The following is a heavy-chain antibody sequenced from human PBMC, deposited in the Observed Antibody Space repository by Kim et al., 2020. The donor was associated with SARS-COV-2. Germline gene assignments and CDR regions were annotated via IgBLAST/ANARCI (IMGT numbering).Heavy chain of an antibody. D-gene: IGHD3-16*01. V-gene: IGHV3-30*04. Sequence: GGSLRLSCAASGFTFSSYAMHWVRQAPGKGLEWVAVISYDGSNKYYADSVKGRFTISRDNSKNTLYLQMNSLRAEDTAVYYCARALFEYRVITTTLGYWGQGTLVTVSS. CDR3: ARALFEYRVITTTLGY. CDR2: ISYDGSNK. CDR1: GFTFSSYA. J-gene: IGHJ4*02.